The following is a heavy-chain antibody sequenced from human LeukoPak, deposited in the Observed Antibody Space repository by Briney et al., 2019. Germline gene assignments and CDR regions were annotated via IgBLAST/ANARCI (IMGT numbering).Heavy chain of an antibody. CDR2: ISGSGGST. Sequence: GSLRLSCAASGFTFSSYAMSWVRQAPGKGLEWVSAISGSGGSTYYADSVKGRFTISRDNSKNTLYLQMNSLRAEDTAVYYCARYTDDYGDYEALGGYYFDYWGQGTLVTVSS. CDR1: GFTFSSYA. D-gene: IGHD4-17*01. V-gene: IGHV3-23*01. CDR3: ARYTDDYGDYEALGGYYFDY. J-gene: IGHJ4*02.